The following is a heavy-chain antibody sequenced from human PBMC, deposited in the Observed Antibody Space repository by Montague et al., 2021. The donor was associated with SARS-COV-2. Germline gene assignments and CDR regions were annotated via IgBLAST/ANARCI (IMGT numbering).Heavy chain of an antibody. D-gene: IGHD4-23*01. Sequence: SETLSLTCAVYGGSFSGYYWTWIRQSPGKGLEWIAEINHSGTTNYNFNPSLRSRVTISVVTSKSQFSLKLSSVTAADTGVYYCARWDPQTLTLIGLRGKSASDYWGQGTLVTVSS. J-gene: IGHJ4*02. CDR3: ARWDPQTLTLIGLRGKSASDY. CDR2: INHSGTT. CDR1: GGSFSGYY. V-gene: IGHV4-34*01.